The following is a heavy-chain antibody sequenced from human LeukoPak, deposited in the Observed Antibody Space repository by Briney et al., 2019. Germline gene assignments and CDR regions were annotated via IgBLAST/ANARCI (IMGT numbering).Heavy chain of an antibody. CDR1: GFTFSNYA. D-gene: IGHD3-22*01. J-gene: IGHJ4*02. V-gene: IGHV3-23*01. CDR2: ISGSGEST. CDR3: ARVQQYDKFDS. Sequence: GGSLRLSCVASGFTFSNYAMSWVRQAPGKGLEWVSAISGSGESTYHADSVKGRFTIFRDNSKNTLYLQMNSLSAEDTAVYYCARVQQYDKFDSWGQGTLVTVAS.